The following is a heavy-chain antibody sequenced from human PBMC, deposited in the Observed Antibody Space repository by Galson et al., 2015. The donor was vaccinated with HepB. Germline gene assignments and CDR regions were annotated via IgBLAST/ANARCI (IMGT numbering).Heavy chain of an antibody. D-gene: IGHD2-2*03. CDR3: AASPYGGYCSSPSCYIDY. J-gene: IGHJ4*02. Sequence: SLRLSCAASGFKFDDYAMHWVRQAPGKGLEWVSGISWNSGAVAYADSVKGRFSISRDNGKNSLYLQINRLRTEDTALYFCAASPYGGYCSSPSCYIDYWGQGTLVTVSS. CDR1: GFKFDDYA. V-gene: IGHV3-9*01. CDR2: ISWNSGAV.